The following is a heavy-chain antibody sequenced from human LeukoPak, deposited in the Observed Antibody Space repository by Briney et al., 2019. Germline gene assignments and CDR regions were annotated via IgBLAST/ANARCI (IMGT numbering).Heavy chain of an antibody. V-gene: IGHV4-59*01. J-gene: IGHJ3*02. Sequence: LETLSLTCTVSGGSISSYYWSWIRQPPGKGLEWIGYIYYSGSTNYNPSLKSRVTISVDTSKNQFSLKLSSVTAADTAVYYCARDSYYDSSGSHAKGAFDIWGQGTMVTVSS. D-gene: IGHD3-22*01. CDR2: IYYSGST. CDR3: ARDSYYDSSGSHAKGAFDI. CDR1: GGSISSYY.